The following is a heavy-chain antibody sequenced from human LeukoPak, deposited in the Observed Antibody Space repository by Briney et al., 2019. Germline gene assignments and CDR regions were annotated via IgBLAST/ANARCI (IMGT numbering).Heavy chain of an antibody. CDR2: ISASGGGT. CDR3: ARTGTDAGFNIHFDH. D-gene: IGHD5-24*01. V-gene: IGHV3-23*01. Sequence: GGSLGLSCAASGFTFSTYAMSWVRQAPGKGLEWVSLISASGGGTKYADSVKGRFTISRDNSKNMVYLQMNTLRDDDTAVFYCARTGTDAGFNIHFDHWGQGTPVTVSS. J-gene: IGHJ4*02. CDR1: GFTFSTYA.